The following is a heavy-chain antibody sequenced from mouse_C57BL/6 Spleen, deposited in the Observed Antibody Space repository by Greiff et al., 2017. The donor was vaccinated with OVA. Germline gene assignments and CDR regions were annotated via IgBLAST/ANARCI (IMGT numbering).Heavy chain of an antibody. CDR2: IYPGDGDT. CDR1: GYAFSSSW. J-gene: IGHJ4*01. V-gene: IGHV1-82*01. CDR3: ARSYVPYYAMDY. Sequence: VQLQESGPELVKPGASVKISCKASGYAFSSSWMNWVKQRPGKGLEWIGRIYPGDGDTNYNGKFKGKATLTADKSSSTAYMQLSSLTSEDSAVYFCARSYVPYYAMDYWGQGTSVTVSS. D-gene: IGHD6-5*01.